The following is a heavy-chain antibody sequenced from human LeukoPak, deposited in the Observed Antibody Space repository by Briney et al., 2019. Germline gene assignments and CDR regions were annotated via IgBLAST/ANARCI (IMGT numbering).Heavy chain of an antibody. CDR1: GGSISTYY. J-gene: IGHJ6*02. CDR3: AGTYSSGWAVYYYYGMDV. V-gene: IGHV4-59*01. Sequence: SETLSLTCNASGGSISTYYWSWIRQPPGKGLEWIGYIYYSGTTNYNPSLKSRVTISVDTSKNQVSLKLTSVTAADTAVYYCAGTYSSGWAVYYYYGMDVWGQGTTVSVSS. D-gene: IGHD6-19*01. CDR2: IYYSGTT.